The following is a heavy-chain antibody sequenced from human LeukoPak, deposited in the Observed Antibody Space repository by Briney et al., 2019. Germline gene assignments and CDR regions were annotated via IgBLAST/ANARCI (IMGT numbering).Heavy chain of an antibody. D-gene: IGHD1-26*01. CDR2: INTDGSST. J-gene: IGHJ3*01. CDR1: GFTLSNYW. CDR3: ARVIGWDEPFDL. V-gene: IGHV3-74*01. Sequence: GGSLRLSCSASGFTLSNYWIHWVHQAPGKGLVWVSRINTDGSSTNYADFVRGRFTVSRDSAKNTLYLQMNSLRVEDTAVYYCARVIGWDEPFDLWGHGTLVTVSS.